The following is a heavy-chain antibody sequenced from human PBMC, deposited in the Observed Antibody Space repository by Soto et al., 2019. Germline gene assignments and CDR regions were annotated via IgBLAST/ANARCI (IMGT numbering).Heavy chain of an antibody. J-gene: IGHJ6*04. D-gene: IGHD4-17*01. CDR2: IIPIFGTA. V-gene: IGHV1-69*12. Sequence: QVQLVQSGAEVKKPGSSVKVSCKASGGTFSSYAISWVRQAPGQGLEWMGGIIPIFGTANYAQKFQGRVTITADQSTSTAYMELSSLRSEDTAVYCCADGDYDTDYYYNGRDVLGKGTTVTVSS. CDR3: ADGDYDTDYYYNGRDV. CDR1: GGTFSSYA.